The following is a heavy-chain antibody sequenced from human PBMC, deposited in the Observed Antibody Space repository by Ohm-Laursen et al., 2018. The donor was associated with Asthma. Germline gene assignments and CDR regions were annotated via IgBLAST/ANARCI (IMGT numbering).Heavy chain of an antibody. CDR1: GYSFSLYS. J-gene: IGHJ1*01. V-gene: IGHV3-21*01. Sequence: SLRLSCAASGYSFSLYSIHWIRQAPGKGLQWVAPISTASSFIYYADSVRGRFTTSRDNARNSVYLQMNSLRAEDTALYYCARIGPEWELPGREYSLHHWGEGTLVTVSS. D-gene: IGHD1-26*01. CDR2: ISTASSFI. CDR3: ARIGPEWELPGREYSLHH.